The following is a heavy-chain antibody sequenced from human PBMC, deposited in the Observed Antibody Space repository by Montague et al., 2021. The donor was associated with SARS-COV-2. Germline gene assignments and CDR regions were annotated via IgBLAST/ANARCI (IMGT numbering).Heavy chain of an antibody. CDR3: ARGGFYDCAGTSCTTTDAFDI. CDR2: IYHSGST. D-gene: IGHD2-2*01. Sequence: TLSLTCSVSGDSIGSGGFYCTWIRHLPGKGLEWLGNIYHSGSTYFNPSLKSRLTMSVDTSKQHFSLNLTSVTAADTAVYYCARGGFYDCAGTSCTTTDAFDIWGQGTMVTVSS. J-gene: IGHJ3*02. CDR1: GDSIGSGGFY. V-gene: IGHV4-31*03.